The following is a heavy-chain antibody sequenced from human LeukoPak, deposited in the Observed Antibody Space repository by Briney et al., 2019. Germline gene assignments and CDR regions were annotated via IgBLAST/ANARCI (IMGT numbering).Heavy chain of an antibody. CDR2: MYYSGTT. D-gene: IGHD7-27*01. V-gene: IGHV4-39*01. CDR3: ARHLLAGGSIDN. Sequence: SETLSLTCSVSGGSISSGIYSWGWIRQPPGKGREWIGSMYYSGTTYYNPSLKGRVPMSVDTSKKQYSLKLSSVTAADTAVYYCARHLLAGGSIDNWDQGTLVTVSS. CDR1: GGSISSGIYS. J-gene: IGHJ4*02.